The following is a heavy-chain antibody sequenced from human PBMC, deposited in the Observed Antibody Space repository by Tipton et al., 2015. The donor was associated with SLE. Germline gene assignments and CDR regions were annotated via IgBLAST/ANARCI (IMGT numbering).Heavy chain of an antibody. CDR1: GGSISSYY. Sequence: TLSLTCTVSGGSISSYYWSWGRQPPGKGLEWIGYIYYSGSTNYNPSLKSRVTISVDTSKNQFSLKLGSVTAADTAVYYCARGILESTVDYFDYWGQGTLVTVSS. V-gene: IGHV4-59*01. CDR2: IYYSGST. CDR3: ARGILESTVDYFDY. D-gene: IGHD1-1*01. J-gene: IGHJ4*02.